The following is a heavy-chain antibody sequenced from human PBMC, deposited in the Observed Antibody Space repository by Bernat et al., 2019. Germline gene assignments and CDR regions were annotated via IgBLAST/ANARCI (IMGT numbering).Heavy chain of an antibody. D-gene: IGHD6-19*01. CDR2: IYYSGST. V-gene: IGHV4-61*01. CDR3: ARGSGYSSGWYRAEYYFDY. Sequence: QVQLQESGPGLVKPSETLSLTCTVSGGSVSSGSYYWSWIRQPPGKGLEWIGYIYYSGSTNFNPSLKSRVSISVDTSKNQFSLKLTSVTAADTAVYYCARGSGYSSGWYRAEYYFDYWGQGTLVTVPS. J-gene: IGHJ4*02. CDR1: GGSVSSGSYY.